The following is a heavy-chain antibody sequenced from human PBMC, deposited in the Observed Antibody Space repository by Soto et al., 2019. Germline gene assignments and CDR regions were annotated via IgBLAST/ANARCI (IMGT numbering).Heavy chain of an antibody. D-gene: IGHD6-19*01. Sequence: AASVKVSCKASGGTFSSYAISWVRQAPGQGLEWMGGIIPIFGTANYAQKFQGRVTITADESTSTAYMELSSLRSEDTAVYYCARDRIAVAGTVTDWFDPWGQGTLVTVSS. J-gene: IGHJ5*02. V-gene: IGHV1-69*13. CDR3: ARDRIAVAGTVTDWFDP. CDR1: GGTFSSYA. CDR2: IIPIFGTA.